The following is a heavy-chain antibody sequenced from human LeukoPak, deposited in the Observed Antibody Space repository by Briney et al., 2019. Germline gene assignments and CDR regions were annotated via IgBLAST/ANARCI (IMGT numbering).Heavy chain of an antibody. D-gene: IGHD3-10*02. J-gene: IGHJ6*04. CDR2: VREDGAEK. CDR1: GFTFSNAW. CDR3: AELGITMIGGV. V-gene: IGHV3-7*01. Sequence: PGGSLRLSCAASGFTFSNAWMSWVRQAPGKGLEWVATVREDGAEKYYVDSVKGRFTISRDNAKNSLYLQMNSLRAEDTAVYYCAELGITMIGGVWGKGTTVTISS.